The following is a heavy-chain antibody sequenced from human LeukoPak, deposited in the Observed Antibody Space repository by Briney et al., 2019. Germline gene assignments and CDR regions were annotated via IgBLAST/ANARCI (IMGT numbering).Heavy chain of an antibody. J-gene: IGHJ4*02. CDR3: ARVVSGYYRGDH. D-gene: IGHD3-22*01. Sequence: ASVKVSFKASGYTFTSYGISWVRQAPGQGLEWMGWISAYSGDTNYAQKLQGRVTMTTDTSTSTAYMELRSLRSDDTAVYYCARVVSGYYRGDHWGQGTLVTVSS. CDR1: GYTFTSYG. CDR2: ISAYSGDT. V-gene: IGHV1-18*01.